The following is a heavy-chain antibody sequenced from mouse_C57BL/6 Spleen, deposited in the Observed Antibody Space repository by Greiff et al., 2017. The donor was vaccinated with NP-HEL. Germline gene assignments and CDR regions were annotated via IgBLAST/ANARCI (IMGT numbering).Heavy chain of an antibody. Sequence: QVQLQQSGPELVKPGASVKISCKASGYAFSSSWMNWVKQRPGKGLEWIGRIYPGDGDTNYNGKFKGKATLTADKSSSTAYMQLSSLTSEDSAVYCGARGRGYYAYAMDYWGQGTSVTVSS. CDR3: ARGRGYYAYAMDY. V-gene: IGHV1-82*01. J-gene: IGHJ4*01. CDR2: IYPGDGDT. CDR1: GYAFSSSW. D-gene: IGHD2-3*01.